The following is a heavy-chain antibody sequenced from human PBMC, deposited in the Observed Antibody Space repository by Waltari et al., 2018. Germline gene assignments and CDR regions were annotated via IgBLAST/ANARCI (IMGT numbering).Heavy chain of an antibody. J-gene: IGHJ4*02. Sequence: QVQLQQWGAGLLKPSETLSLTCAVYGGSFSCYYWSWIRQPPGKGMEWIGEINHSGSTNYNPSLKRGVTKPVDTPKNQFSLKLGSVPAADTAVYYLARGLYSTVVTPGFDYWGQGTLVTVSS. CDR1: GGSFSCYY. D-gene: IGHD1-26*01. V-gene: IGHV4-34*01. CDR3: ARGLYSTVVTPGFDY. CDR2: INHSGST.